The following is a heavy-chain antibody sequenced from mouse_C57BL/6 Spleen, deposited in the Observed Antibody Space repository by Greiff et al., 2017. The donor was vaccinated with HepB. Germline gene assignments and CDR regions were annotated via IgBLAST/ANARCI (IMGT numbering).Heavy chain of an antibody. J-gene: IGHJ3*01. D-gene: IGHD1-1*01. CDR2: IAPRSGNT. V-gene: IGHV1-81*01. CDR1: GYTFTSYG. Sequence: QVQLQQSGAELARPGASVKLSCKASGYTFTSYGISWVKQRTGQGLEWIGEIAPRSGNTYYNEKFKGKATLTADKSSSTAYIELRSLTSEDAAVYFCARYYGSSSPSWFAYWGQGTLVTVSA. CDR3: ARYYGSSSPSWFAY.